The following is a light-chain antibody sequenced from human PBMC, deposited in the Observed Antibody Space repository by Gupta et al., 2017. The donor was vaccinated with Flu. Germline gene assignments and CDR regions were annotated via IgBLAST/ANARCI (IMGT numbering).Light chain of an antibody. CDR1: SSDVGGYNY. CDR3: SSYAGSNSLL. J-gene: IGLJ2*01. Sequence: QSALTQPPSAAGSPGQSVTISCTGTSSDVGGYNYVSWYQQHSGKAPKVLIYDVTKRPPGIPDRFSGSKSGNTAPLTVSGLQAEDEADYYCSSYAGSNSLLFGGGTKLTVL. CDR2: DVT. V-gene: IGLV2-8*01.